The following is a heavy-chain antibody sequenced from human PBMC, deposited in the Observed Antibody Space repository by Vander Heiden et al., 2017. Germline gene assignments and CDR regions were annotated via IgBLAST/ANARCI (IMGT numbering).Heavy chain of an antibody. CDR3: ARETTVTSRYYYYGMDV. Sequence: QITLKESGPTMVKPTQTLTLTCNVSGCSLSTSGVGVGWIRQRPGKGLEWLALIYWDDDKRNSPSLKSRLTITKDTSKNQVVLTMTNMDPVDTATYYCARETTVTSRYYYYGMDVWGQGTTVTVSS. V-gene: IGHV2-5*02. D-gene: IGHD4-17*01. CDR1: GCSLSTSGVG. J-gene: IGHJ6*02. CDR2: IYWDDDK.